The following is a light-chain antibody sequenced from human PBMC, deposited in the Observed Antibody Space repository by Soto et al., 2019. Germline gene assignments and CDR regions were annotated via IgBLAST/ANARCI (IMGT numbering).Light chain of an antibody. V-gene: IGLV2-14*03. Sequence: QSVLTQPASVSGSPGQSITISCTGTSSDIGHYDYVPWYQQHPGKAPKLMIYHVTYRPSGVSNRYSGSKSGNSTSLTISGLQADDEADYYCCSLTTSHTYVFGSGTKVTVL. CDR3: CSLTTSHTYV. CDR1: SSDIGHYDY. CDR2: HVT. J-gene: IGLJ1*01.